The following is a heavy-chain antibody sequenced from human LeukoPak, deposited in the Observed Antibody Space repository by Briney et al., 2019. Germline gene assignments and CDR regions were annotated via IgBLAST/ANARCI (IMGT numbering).Heavy chain of an antibody. V-gene: IGHV3-11*01. Sequence: GGSLRLFCAASGFTFSDYYMSWIRQAPGKGLEWVSYISSSGSTIYYADSVKGRFTISRDNAKNSLYLQMNSLRAEDTAVYYCARLELFSSSWYDYWGQGTLVTVSS. CDR3: ARLELFSSSWYDY. J-gene: IGHJ4*02. D-gene: IGHD6-13*01. CDR2: ISSSGSTI. CDR1: GFTFSDYY.